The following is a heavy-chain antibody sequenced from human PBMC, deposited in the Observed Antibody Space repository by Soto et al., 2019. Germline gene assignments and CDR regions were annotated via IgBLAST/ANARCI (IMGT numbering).Heavy chain of an antibody. Sequence: QVQLVESGGGVVQPGRSLRLSCAASGFSFRTYGMHWVRQAPGKGLEWVALIWYDGSNKYYADSVKGRFTISRDNSKNTLFLQMNSLRAEDTAIYYCARPDSYQSYYYCMDVWGKGTTVTVSS. CDR3: ARPDSYQSYYYCMDV. CDR1: GFSFRTYG. D-gene: IGHD5-18*01. CDR2: IWYDGSNK. J-gene: IGHJ6*03. V-gene: IGHV3-33*01.